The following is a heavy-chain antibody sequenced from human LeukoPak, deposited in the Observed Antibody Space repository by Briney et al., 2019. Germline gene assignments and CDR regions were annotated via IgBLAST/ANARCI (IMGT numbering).Heavy chain of an antibody. J-gene: IGHJ4*02. Sequence: ASVKVSCKASGYTFTSYGISWVRQAPGQGLEWMGWFSAYNGNTNYAQKLQGRVTMTTDTSTSTAYMELRSLRSDDTAVYYCARVEMGDIVVVVAASHLDYWGQGTLVTVSS. D-gene: IGHD2-15*01. CDR3: ARVEMGDIVVVVAASHLDY. CDR1: GYTFTSYG. CDR2: FSAYNGNT. V-gene: IGHV1-18*01.